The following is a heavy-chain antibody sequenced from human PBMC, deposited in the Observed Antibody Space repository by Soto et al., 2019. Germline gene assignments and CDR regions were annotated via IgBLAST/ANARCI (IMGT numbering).Heavy chain of an antibody. CDR2: IRSKAYGGTT. V-gene: IGHV3-49*04. Sequence: PGGSLRLSCTASGFTFGDYAMSWVRQAPGKGLEWVGFIRSKAYGGTTEYAASVKGRFTISRDDSKSIAYLQMNSLKTEDTAVYYCTRDPLLEYYYYYGMDVWGQGTTVTVSS. CDR3: TRDPLLEYYYYYGMDV. J-gene: IGHJ6*02. CDR1: GFTFGDYA. D-gene: IGHD3-10*01.